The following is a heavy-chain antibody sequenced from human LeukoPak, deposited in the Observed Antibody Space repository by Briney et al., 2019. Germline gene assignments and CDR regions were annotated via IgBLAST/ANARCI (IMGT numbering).Heavy chain of an antibody. CDR3: SRSLDY. V-gene: IGHV3-7*01. CDR2: IKQDGSEI. Sequence: GGSLRVSCAVSGFSFSNYWMDWVRQAPGKGLEWVANIKQDGSEIYYLDSVKGRFTISRDNAKNSLYLQMNSLRVEDTAVYYCSRSLDYWGQGTLVTVSS. CDR1: GFSFSNYW. J-gene: IGHJ4*02.